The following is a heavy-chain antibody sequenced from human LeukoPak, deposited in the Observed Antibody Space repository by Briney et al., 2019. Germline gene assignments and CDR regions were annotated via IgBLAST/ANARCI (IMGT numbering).Heavy chain of an antibody. Sequence: GASVKVSCKASGYTFTSYAMNWVRQAPGQGLEWMGWINTNTGNPTYAQGFTGRFVFSLDTSVSTAYLQISSLKAEDTAVYYCAREAIVVVTASRPEYFQHWGQGTLVTVSS. V-gene: IGHV7-4-1*02. CDR1: GYTFTSYA. J-gene: IGHJ1*01. CDR2: INTNTGNP. D-gene: IGHD2-21*02. CDR3: AREAIVVVTASRPEYFQH.